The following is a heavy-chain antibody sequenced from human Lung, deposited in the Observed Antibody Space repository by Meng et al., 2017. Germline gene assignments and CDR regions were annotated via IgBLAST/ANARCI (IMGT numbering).Heavy chain of an antibody. D-gene: IGHD4-11*01. Sequence: QGQLQRWGAGLLKPSEPLSLTCVVSGGSFSDYYWSLIRQPPGKGLEWIGEINHSGSTNYNPSLESRATISVDTSQNNLSLKLSSVTAADSAVYYCARGPTTMAHDFDYWGQGTLVTVSS. CDR2: INHSGST. CDR3: ARGPTTMAHDFDY. CDR1: GGSFSDYY. V-gene: IGHV4-34*01. J-gene: IGHJ4*02.